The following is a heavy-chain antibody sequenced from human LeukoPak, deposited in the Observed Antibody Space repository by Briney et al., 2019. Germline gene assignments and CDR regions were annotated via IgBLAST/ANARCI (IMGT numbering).Heavy chain of an antibody. CDR3: ASLMYSSSWYYYYYGMDV. Sequence: ASVKVSCKASGYTFTGYYMHWVRQAPGQGLEWMGRINPNSGGTNYAQKFQGRVTMTRNTSISTAYMELSSLRSEDTAVYYCASLMYSSSWYYYYYGMDVWGQGTTVTVSS. CDR2: INPNSGGT. CDR1: GYTFTGYY. D-gene: IGHD6-13*01. J-gene: IGHJ6*02. V-gene: IGHV1-2*06.